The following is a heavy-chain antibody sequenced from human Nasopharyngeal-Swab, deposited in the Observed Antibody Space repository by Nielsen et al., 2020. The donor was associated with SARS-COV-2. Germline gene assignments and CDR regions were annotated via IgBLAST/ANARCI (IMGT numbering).Heavy chain of an antibody. D-gene: IGHD1-14*01. Sequence: GESLKISCSASGFSITTYGMTWVRQASGKGLEWVSGNSELGSGIYYADSVWGRFSISRDTSQNNVYLQMHSLRADDTALYFCTRGLTGHIVQWNPSPYWGQGTLVTVSS. CDR3: TRGLTGHIVQWNPSPY. CDR1: GFSITTYG. CDR2: NSELGSGI. V-gene: IGHV3-23*01. J-gene: IGHJ4*02.